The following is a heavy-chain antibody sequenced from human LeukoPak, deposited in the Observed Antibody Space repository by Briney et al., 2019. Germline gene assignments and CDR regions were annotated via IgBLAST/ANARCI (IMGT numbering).Heavy chain of an antibody. Sequence: TSETLSLTCTVSGGSLNSSRYYWGWIRQPPGKGLEWIGNIYYSGSTYYTPSLKSRVSMSVDRSKNQFSLKLSSVTAADTAVFYCARVSLIYSTFAFDIWGQGTMVTVSS. V-gene: IGHV4-39*07. CDR1: GGSLNSSRYY. CDR2: IYYSGST. CDR3: ARVSLIYSTFAFDI. J-gene: IGHJ3*02. D-gene: IGHD4-4*01.